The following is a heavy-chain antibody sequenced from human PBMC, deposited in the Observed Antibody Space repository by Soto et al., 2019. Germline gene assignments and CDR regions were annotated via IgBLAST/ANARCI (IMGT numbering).Heavy chain of an antibody. D-gene: IGHD3-9*01. CDR1: GYSFTSYW. J-gene: IGHJ6*02. CDR2: IYPGDSDT. Sequence: PGESLKISNKGAGYSFTSYWIGWVSQMPGKGLEWMGIIYPGDSDTRYSPSFQGQVTISADKSISTAYLQWSSLKASDTAVYYCATYRASYDILTGYYNYYYYGMGVWGQGTTVTVSS. CDR3: ATYRASYDILTGYYNYYYYGMGV. V-gene: IGHV5-51*01.